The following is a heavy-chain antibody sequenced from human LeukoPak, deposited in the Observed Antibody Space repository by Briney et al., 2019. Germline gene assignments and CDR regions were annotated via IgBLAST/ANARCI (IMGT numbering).Heavy chain of an antibody. J-gene: IGHJ4*02. CDR3: ARYCSSTSAKNFDH. CDR1: GGSISSGDYY. D-gene: IGHD2-2*01. V-gene: IGHV4-30-4*01. CDR2: IYYSGST. Sequence: PSETLSLTCTVSGGSISSGDYYWSWIRQPPGKGLEWIGYIYYSGSTYYNPSLKSRVTISVDTSKNQFSLKLSSVTAADTAVYYCARYCSSTSAKNFDHWGQGTLVTVSS.